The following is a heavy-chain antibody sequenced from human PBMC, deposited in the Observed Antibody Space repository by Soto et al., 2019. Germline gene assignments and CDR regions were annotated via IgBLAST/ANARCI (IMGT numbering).Heavy chain of an antibody. CDR2: IIPIFGIA. Sequence: QVQLVQSGAEVKKPGSSVKVSCKASGGTFSSYAISWVRQAPGQGLEWMGGIIPIFGIANYAQKFQGRVTITADESTCTAYMELSSLRSEDTAVYYCAAHGLPNYYYYGMDVWGQGTTVTVSS. CDR3: AAHGLPNYYYYGMDV. CDR1: GGTFSSYA. J-gene: IGHJ6*02. D-gene: IGHD5-18*01. V-gene: IGHV1-69*12.